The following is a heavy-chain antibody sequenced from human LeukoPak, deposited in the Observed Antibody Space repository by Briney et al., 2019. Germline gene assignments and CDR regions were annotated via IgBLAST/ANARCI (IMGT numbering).Heavy chain of an antibody. CDR1: GFTFSSYA. Sequence: GRSLRLSCAASGFTFSSYAMHWVRQAPGKGLEWVAVISYDGSNKYYADSVKGRFTISRDNSKNTLYLQTNSLRAEDTAVYYCARMNHGSSARYYYMDVWGKGTTVTVSS. CDR2: ISYDGSNK. CDR3: ARMNHGSSARYYYMDV. V-gene: IGHV3-30-3*01. D-gene: IGHD6-25*01. J-gene: IGHJ6*03.